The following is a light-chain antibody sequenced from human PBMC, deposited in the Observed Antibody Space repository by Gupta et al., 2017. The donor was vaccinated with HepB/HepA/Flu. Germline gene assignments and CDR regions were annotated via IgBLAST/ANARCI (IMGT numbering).Light chain of an antibody. CDR1: QSVSSN. CDR2: GAS. CDR3: LQYNIWPPIT. V-gene: IGKV3-15*01. J-gene: IGKJ5*01. Sequence: EIVLTQSPATLSVSPGERATLSCRASQSVSSNLAWYQQKPGQAPRLLIYGASTRATGTPARFSVSGSGTESSLTISGLRSEDFSVYYSLQYNIWPPITFGQGTRLEIK.